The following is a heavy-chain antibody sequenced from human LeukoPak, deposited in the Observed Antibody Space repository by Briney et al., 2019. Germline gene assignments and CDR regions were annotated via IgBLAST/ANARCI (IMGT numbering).Heavy chain of an antibody. CDR3: AKTQGYYDY. D-gene: IGHD3-22*01. CDR1: GFTFSSYA. V-gene: IGHV3-23*01. CDR2: VGYDGTR. Sequence: PGGSLRLSCAASGFTFSSYAVSWVRQAPGKGLECVSGVGYDGTRYYADSVKGRFTVSRDTATNTLYLQMSSLRAEDTAIFYCAKTQGYYDYWGQGTLVTVSS. J-gene: IGHJ4*02.